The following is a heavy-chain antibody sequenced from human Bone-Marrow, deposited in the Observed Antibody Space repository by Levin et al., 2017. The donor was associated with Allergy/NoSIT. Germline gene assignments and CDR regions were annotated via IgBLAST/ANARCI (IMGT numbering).Heavy chain of an antibody. CDR2: ISYDGSNK. V-gene: IGHV3-30*18. CDR1: GFTFSSYG. CDR3: AKDRKDIVVVVAATLLSPPDY. D-gene: IGHD2-15*01. J-gene: IGHJ4*02. Sequence: SCAASGFTFSSYGMHWVRQAPGKGLEWVAVISYDGSNKYYADSVKGRFTISRDNSKNTLYLQMNSLRAEDTAVYYCAKDRKDIVVVVAATLLSPPDYWGQGTLVTVSS.